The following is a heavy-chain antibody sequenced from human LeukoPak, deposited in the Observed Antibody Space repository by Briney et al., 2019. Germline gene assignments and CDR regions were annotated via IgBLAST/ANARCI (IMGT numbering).Heavy chain of an antibody. CDR3: ATQVGAARTYFDY. CDR1: GGSIRSSSYY. Sequence: SETLSLTCAVSGGSIRSSSYYWGWIRQPPGRGLEWIGSIYYSGTTYYNPSLKSRVTISVDTSKNQFSLNLNSVTAADTAVYYCATQVGAARTYFDYWGQGTLVTVSS. CDR2: IYYSGTT. V-gene: IGHV4-39*01. D-gene: IGHD6-6*01. J-gene: IGHJ4*02.